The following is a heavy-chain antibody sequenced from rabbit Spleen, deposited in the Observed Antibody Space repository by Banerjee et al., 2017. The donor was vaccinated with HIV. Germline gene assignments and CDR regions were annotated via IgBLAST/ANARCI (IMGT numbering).Heavy chain of an antibody. CDR3: VRRYGGGSGYYFNL. V-gene: IGHV1S47*01. J-gene: IGHJ4*01. CDR2: IAPTNGRT. CDR1: GFSFSGKE. D-gene: IGHD2-1*01. Sequence: QEQLVESGGGLVKPEGSLKLSCTAFGFSFSGKEVMYWVRQAPGRGLEWIGCIAPTNGRTWYASWVNGRFTISSSTSLNTVTLQMPSLTITDTATYFCVRRYGGGSGYYFNLWGQGTLVTVS.